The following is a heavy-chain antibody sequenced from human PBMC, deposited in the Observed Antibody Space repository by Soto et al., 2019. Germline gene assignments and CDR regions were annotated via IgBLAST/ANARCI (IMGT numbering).Heavy chain of an antibody. V-gene: IGHV5-51*01. Sequence: PGESLKISCKAAGYSFTTSRIGWVRQKPGKGLEWMGVIFPGDSDTRYSPSFEGHVSISADKSITSAYLEWSSLKASDTAIYFCAAGSDYGGAFLYWGQGSLVTVSS. J-gene: IGHJ4*02. CDR3: AAGSDYGGAFLY. D-gene: IGHD6-25*01. CDR2: IFPGDSDT. CDR1: GYSFTTSR.